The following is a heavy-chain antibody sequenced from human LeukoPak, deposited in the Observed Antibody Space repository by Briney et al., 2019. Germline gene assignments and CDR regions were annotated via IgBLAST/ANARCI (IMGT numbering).Heavy chain of an antibody. Sequence: SETLSLTCPVSGGSISSGSYYWSWIRQPAGKGLEGIGRIYTSGSTNYNPSLKSRVNISVDTSKNQFSLKLSSVTAADTAVYYCASARVWFGELMALYWGQGTLVTVSS. CDR1: GGSISSGSYY. J-gene: IGHJ4*02. D-gene: IGHD3-10*01. CDR3: ASARVWFGELMALY. V-gene: IGHV4-61*02. CDR2: IYTSGST.